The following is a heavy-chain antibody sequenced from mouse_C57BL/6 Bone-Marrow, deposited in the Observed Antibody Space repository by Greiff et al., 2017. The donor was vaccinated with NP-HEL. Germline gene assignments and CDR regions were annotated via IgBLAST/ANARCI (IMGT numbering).Heavy chain of an antibody. V-gene: IGHV1-69*01. CDR1: GYTFTSYW. CDR3: ARGGSSGY. D-gene: IGHD1-1*01. CDR2: IDPSDSYT. J-gene: IGHJ2*01. Sequence: VQLQQPGAELVMPGASVKLSCKASGYTFTSYWMHWVKQRPGQGLEWIGEIDPSDSYTNYNQKFKGKSTLTVDKSSSTAYMQLSSLTSEDSAVYYCARGGSSGYWGQGTTLTVSS.